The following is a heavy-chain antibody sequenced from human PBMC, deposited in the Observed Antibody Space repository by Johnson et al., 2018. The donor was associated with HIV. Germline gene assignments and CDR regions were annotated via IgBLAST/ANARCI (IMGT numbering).Heavy chain of an antibody. Sequence: QVQLVESGGGVVQPGGSLRLSCAASGFTFSSYGMHWVRQAPGKGLEWVAFIRYDGSNKYYADSVKGRFTISRYNSKNTLYLQMGSLRAEDMAVYYCARGWELLTPAFDIWGQGTMVTVSS. CDR1: GFTFSSYG. CDR2: IRYDGSNK. D-gene: IGHD1-26*01. CDR3: ARGWELLTPAFDI. V-gene: IGHV3-30*02. J-gene: IGHJ3*02.